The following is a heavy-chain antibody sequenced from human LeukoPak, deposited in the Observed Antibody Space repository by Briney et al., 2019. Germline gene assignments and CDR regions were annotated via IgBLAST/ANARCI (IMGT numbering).Heavy chain of an antibody. CDR2: IYSGGST. J-gene: IGHJ4*01. CDR3: AREYSSGRWVGYFDY. D-gene: IGHD6-19*01. CDR1: GFTVSSNY. V-gene: IGHV3-66*01. Sequence: GGSLRLSCAASGFTVSSNYMSWVRQAPGKGLEWVSVIYSGGSTYYVDSVKGRFTISRDNSKNTLYLQMNSLRAEDTAVYYCAREYSSGRWVGYFDYWGQGTLVTVSS.